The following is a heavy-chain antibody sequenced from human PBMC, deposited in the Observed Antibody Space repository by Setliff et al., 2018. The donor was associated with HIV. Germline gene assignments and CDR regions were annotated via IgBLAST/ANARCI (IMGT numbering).Heavy chain of an antibody. Sequence: ASVKVSCKASGYTFTTYGISWVRQAPGHGLEWMGWISPNFGHTNYAQNFLGRVTMTIDTSTSRAYMELRSLRSDDTAMYFCARLGSGWSDSYYYAMDIWGQGTTVTVSS. V-gene: IGHV1-18*01. D-gene: IGHD6-19*01. CDR2: ISPNFGHT. J-gene: IGHJ6*02. CDR3: ARLGSGWSDSYYYAMDI. CDR1: GYTFTTYG.